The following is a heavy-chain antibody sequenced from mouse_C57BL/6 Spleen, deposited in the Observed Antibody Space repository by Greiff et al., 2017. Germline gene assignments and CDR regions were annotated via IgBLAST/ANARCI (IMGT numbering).Heavy chain of an antibody. V-gene: IGHV1-4*01. CDR2: INPSSGYT. Sequence: QVQLQQSGAELARPGASVKMSCKASGYTFTSSTMHWVQQRPGQGLEWIGYINPSSGYTKYNQKLKEKAKLTADKSSSPAYMQLSSLTSEDSAVDYCARESWGPDYWGQGTTLTVSS. J-gene: IGHJ2*01. CDR1: GYTFTSST. CDR3: ARESWGPDY.